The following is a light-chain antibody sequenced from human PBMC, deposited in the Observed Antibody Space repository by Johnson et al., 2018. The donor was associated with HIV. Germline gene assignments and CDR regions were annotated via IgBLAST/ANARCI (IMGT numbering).Light chain of an antibody. CDR3: GTWDSSLGIAF. CDR1: SSNIGNNY. J-gene: IGLJ1*01. V-gene: IGLV1-51*01. Sequence: QPVLTQPPSVSAAPGQKVTISCSGSSSNIGNNYVSWYQQVPGTAPKLLIYDNNRRPSGIPDRFSGSKSGTSATLGITGLQTGDEADYYCGTWDSSLGIAFFGTGTKVTVL. CDR2: DNN.